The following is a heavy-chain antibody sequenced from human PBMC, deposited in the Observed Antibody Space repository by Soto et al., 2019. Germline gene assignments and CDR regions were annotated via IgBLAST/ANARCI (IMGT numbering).Heavy chain of an antibody. J-gene: IGHJ3*02. D-gene: IGHD1-26*01. V-gene: IGHV4-38-2*01. CDR3: AKCDSGNQYGMYAFEN. CDR2: MFHSGTT. CDR1: GYSISSGYF. Sequence: KPSETLSLTCAVSGYSISSGYFWGWIRQPPGKGLEWIGTMFHSGTTHYNPSLKSRVTISVDTSRNQLSLNLTSVTAADTAVYYCAKCDSGNQYGMYAFENWGQGTMVTVSS.